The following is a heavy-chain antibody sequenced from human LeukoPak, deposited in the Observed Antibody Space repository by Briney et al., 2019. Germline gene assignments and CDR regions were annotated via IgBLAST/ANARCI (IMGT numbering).Heavy chain of an antibody. D-gene: IGHD1-26*01. Sequence: SETLSLTCTVSGGSISSSSYYWGWIRQPPGKGLEWIGSIYYSGSTYYNPSLKSRVTISVDTSKNQFSLKLSSVTAADTAVYYCARPYSGSYYDLGGAFDIWGHGTMVTVSS. J-gene: IGHJ3*02. CDR3: ARPYSGSYYDLGGAFDI. V-gene: IGHV4-39*01. CDR1: GGSISSSSYY. CDR2: IYYSGST.